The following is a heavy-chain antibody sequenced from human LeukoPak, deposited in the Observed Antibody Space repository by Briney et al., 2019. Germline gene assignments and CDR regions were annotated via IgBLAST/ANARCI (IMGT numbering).Heavy chain of an antibody. V-gene: IGHV4-34*01. D-gene: IGHD3-10*01. CDR2: INHSGST. J-gene: IGHJ4*02. CDR3: ARGNYILVRGLDY. CDR1: GGSFSGYY. Sequence: PSETLSLTCAVYGGSFSGYYWSWIRQPPGKGLEWIGEINHSGSTNYNPSLKSRVTISVDTSKNQFSLKLSSVTAADTAVYYCARGNYILVRGLDYWGQGTLVTVSS.